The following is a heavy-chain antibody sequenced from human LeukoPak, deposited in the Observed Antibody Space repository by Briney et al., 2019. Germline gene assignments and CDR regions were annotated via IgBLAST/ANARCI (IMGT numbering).Heavy chain of an antibody. CDR3: ARESRPTFYYDSSGYYPDY. J-gene: IGHJ4*02. CDR2: IYYSGST. CDR1: GGSISSYY. D-gene: IGHD3-22*01. V-gene: IGHV4-59*12. Sequence: PSETLSLTCIVSGGSISSYYWSWIRQPPGKGLEWIGYIYYSGSTNYNPSLKSRVTISVDTSKNQFSLKLSSVAAADTAVYYCARESRPTFYYDSSGYYPDYWGQGTLVTVSS.